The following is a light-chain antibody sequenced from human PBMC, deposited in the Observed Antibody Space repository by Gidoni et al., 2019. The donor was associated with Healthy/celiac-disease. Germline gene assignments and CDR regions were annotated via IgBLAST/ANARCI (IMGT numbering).Light chain of an antibody. Sequence: VLTQALCTLSWSPGERATLSCWASQTVSSSYLAWYQQKPGQAPRLLIYCASSRATGIPDRFSGSGSGTDFTLTISRLEAEDVAVYYCQQYGSSLWTFGQGTKVEIK. CDR3: QQYGSSLWT. V-gene: IGKV3-20*01. CDR2: CAS. CDR1: QTVSSSY. J-gene: IGKJ1*01.